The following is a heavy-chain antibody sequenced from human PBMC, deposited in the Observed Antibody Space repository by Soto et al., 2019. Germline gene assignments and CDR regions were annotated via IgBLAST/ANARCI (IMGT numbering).Heavy chain of an antibody. J-gene: IGHJ5*01. CDR3: ARDIDGSSNWFDS. D-gene: IGHD1-1*01. CDR1: GFTFSDYY. Sequence: QVQLVESGGGLVKPGGSLRLSCAVSGFTFSDYYMSWIRQVQGKGLEWISYISSGGNYANYADSVKGRFTMSRDNAKNSLFLQMNSLRAEDTAVYYCARDIDGSSNWFDSWGQGTLVTVSS. CDR2: ISSGGNYA. V-gene: IGHV3-11*06.